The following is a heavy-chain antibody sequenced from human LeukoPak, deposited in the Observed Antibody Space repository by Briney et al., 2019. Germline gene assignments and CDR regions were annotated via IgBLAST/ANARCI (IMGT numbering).Heavy chain of an antibody. CDR1: GFTFSSYA. Sequence: GGSLRLSCAASGFTFSSYAMSWARQAPGKGLEWVSAISGSGDSTYYADSVKGRFTTSRDDSKNTLYLQMNSLRAEDTAVYFCARETSAYWGQGTLVTVSS. CDR2: ISGSGDST. J-gene: IGHJ4*02. V-gene: IGHV3-23*01. D-gene: IGHD1-26*01. CDR3: ARETSAY.